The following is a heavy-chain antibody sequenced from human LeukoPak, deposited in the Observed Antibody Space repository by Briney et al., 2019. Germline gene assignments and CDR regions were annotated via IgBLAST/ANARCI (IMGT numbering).Heavy chain of an antibody. D-gene: IGHD6-13*01. V-gene: IGHV4-38-2*02. Sequence: PSETLSLTCTVSGYSIRSGYYWGWIRQSPGKGLEWIGNIYQTGSTYYNPSLKSRVTISVDTSKNQFSLKLSSVTAADTAVYYRARRRYSSSWYDSDYWGQGTLVTVSS. J-gene: IGHJ4*02. CDR2: IYQTGST. CDR1: GYSIRSGYY. CDR3: ARRRYSSSWYDSDY.